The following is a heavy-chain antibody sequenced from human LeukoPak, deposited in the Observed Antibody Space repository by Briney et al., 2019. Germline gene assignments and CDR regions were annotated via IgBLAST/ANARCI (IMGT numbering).Heavy chain of an antibody. D-gene: IGHD1-26*01. Sequence: PGGSLRLSCAASGFIFNNYAMSWVRQAPGKGLEWVAGITGGGDSTYYGDSLKGRFTIPRDNSKNTLYLQLNSLRAEDTAIFYCAKVAIVGAIEAAYFDYWGQGTQVSVSS. CDR2: ITGGGDST. CDR3: AKVAIVGAIEAAYFDY. CDR1: GFIFNNYA. J-gene: IGHJ4*02. V-gene: IGHV3-23*01.